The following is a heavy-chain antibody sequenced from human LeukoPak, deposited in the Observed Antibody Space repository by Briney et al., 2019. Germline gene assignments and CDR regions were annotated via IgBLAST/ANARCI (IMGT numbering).Heavy chain of an antibody. CDR1: GASISISNW. D-gene: IGHD3-3*01. CDR3: ASVDGDNVFGVVGHF. CDR2: FFHTGIT. V-gene: IGHV4-4*02. Sequence: SETLSLTCAVSGASISISNWWGWVREPPGKGLEWIGEFFHTGITNYNPSLKNRVTISVDKSKNQFSLTLSSVTAADTAVYYCASVDGDNVFGVVGHFWGQGALVIVSS. J-gene: IGHJ4*02.